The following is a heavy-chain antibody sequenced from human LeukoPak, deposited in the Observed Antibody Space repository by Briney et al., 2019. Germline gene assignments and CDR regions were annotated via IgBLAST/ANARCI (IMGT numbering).Heavy chain of an antibody. D-gene: IGHD4-23*01. Sequence: GESLRLSCLLSGIPFEDAWMSWVRQAPGKGLEWVGRITKAGTTDYGAPVKGRFIISRDNSKNTFYLQMNSLTADDTSMYYCTWMSTVLTVDFWGRGTLVTVSS. V-gene: IGHV3-15*01. CDR1: GIPFEDAW. CDR2: ITKAGTT. CDR3: TWMSTVLTVDF. J-gene: IGHJ4*02.